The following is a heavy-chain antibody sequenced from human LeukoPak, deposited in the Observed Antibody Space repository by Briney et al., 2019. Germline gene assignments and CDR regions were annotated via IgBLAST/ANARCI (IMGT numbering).Heavy chain of an antibody. D-gene: IGHD2-21*02. CDR3: ARRRRGEAYCGGDCSTWWFDP. V-gene: IGHV1-46*01. CDR1: GYTFTSYY. CDR2: INPSGGST. Sequence: ASAKVSCKASGYTFTSYYMHWVRQAPGQGLEWMGIINPSGGSTSYAQKFQGRVTMTRDTSTSTVYMELSSLRSEDTAVYYCARRRRGEAYCGGDCSTWWFDPWGLGTLVTVSS. J-gene: IGHJ5*02.